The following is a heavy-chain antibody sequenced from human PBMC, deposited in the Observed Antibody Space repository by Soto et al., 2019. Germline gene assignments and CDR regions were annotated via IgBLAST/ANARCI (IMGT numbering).Heavy chain of an antibody. Sequence: ASVKVSCKASGYTFTSYYMHWVRQAPGQGLEWMGIINPSGGSTSYAQKFQGRVTMTRDTSTSTVYMELSSLRSEDTAVYYCARDRGCGGDCYYYYGMDVWGQGTSVTVSS. CDR3: ARDRGCGGDCYYYYGMDV. CDR2: INPSGGST. V-gene: IGHV1-46*01. D-gene: IGHD2-21*02. J-gene: IGHJ6*02. CDR1: GYTFTSYY.